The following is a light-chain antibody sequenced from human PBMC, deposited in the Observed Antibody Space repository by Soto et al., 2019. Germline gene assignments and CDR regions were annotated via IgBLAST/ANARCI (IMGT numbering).Light chain of an antibody. CDR3: QQYNNWART. CDR2: GAS. V-gene: IGKV3-15*01. J-gene: IGKJ1*01. Sequence: EIVLTQSPGTLSLSPGERATLSCRASQSVSNNYLAWYQQKPGQAPRLLMYGASTRATGIPARFSGSGSGTEFTLTISSLQSADFAVYFCQQYNNWARTFGQGTKVDI. CDR1: QSVSNN.